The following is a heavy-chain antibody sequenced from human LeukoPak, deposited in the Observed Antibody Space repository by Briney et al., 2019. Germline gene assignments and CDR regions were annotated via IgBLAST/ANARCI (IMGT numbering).Heavy chain of an antibody. CDR2: IYPGDSDT. V-gene: IGHV5-51*01. D-gene: IGHD3-16*02. CDR3: ARHNTLVNDYDYVWGSYRQNYYYYGMDV. CDR1: GYSFTSYW. J-gene: IGHJ6*02. Sequence: GESLKVSCKGSGYSFTSYWIGWVRQMPGKGLEWMGIIYPGDSDTRYSPSFQGQVTISADKSISTAYLQWSSLKASDTAMYYCARHNTLVNDYDYVWGSYRQNYYYYGMDVWGQGTTVTVSS.